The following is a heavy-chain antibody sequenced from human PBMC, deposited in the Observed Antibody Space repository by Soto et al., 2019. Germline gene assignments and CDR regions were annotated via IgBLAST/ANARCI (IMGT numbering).Heavy chain of an antibody. CDR1: GFTLGDHA. V-gene: IGHV3-9*01. CDR2: ISWDSAIL. CDR3: AKDNGGVWSAPRGGYYGNYGMDV. J-gene: IGHJ6*02. D-gene: IGHD3-3*01. Sequence: SLRLSCIASGFTLGDHAMHWVREVPGRGLEWVSGISWDSAILDYWASVQGRFTISRDNAKNSLYLEMNSLRPEDTALYFCAKDNGGVWSAPRGGYYGNYGMDVWGQRTTVTVSS.